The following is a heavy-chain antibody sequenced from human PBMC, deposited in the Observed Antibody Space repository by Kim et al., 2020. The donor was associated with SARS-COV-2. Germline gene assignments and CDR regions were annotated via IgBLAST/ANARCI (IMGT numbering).Heavy chain of an antibody. J-gene: IGHJ1*01. CDR2: IRSNACGGTT. CDR1: GFTFGDYA. V-gene: IGHV3-49*03. CDR3: TSLVYCSSTSCYSGAEYFQH. D-gene: IGHD2-2*02. Sequence: GGSLRLSCTASGFTFGDYAMSWFRQAPGKGLEWVGFIRSNACGGTTVYAATVKGRFTISRDDSKSIAYLQMDSLKTEDTAVYYCTSLVYCSSTSCYSGAEYFQHWGQGTLVTVSS.